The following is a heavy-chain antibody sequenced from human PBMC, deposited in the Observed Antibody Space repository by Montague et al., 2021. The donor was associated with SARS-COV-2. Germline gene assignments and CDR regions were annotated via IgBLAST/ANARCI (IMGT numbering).Heavy chain of an antibody. V-gene: IGHV4-39*01. J-gene: IGHJ5*02. D-gene: IGHD2-2*01. CDR1: GGSVSGTSYY. CDR3: ARQGGPAGKHWFDP. Sequence: SETLSLTCTVSGGSVSGTSYYWAWIRQPPGKGLEWIVNIHHSGTTFYNLSLKSRVTISVDTSKNEVSLKLNSVTAADTAVYYCARQGGPAGKHWFDPWCQGTLVTVSS. CDR2: IHHSGTT.